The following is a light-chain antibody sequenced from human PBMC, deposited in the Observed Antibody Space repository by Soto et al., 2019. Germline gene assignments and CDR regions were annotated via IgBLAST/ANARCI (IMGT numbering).Light chain of an antibody. CDR3: QPYSNWPT. CDR2: GAS. CDR1: QSVSRN. J-gene: IGKJ5*01. V-gene: IGKV3-15*01. Sequence: ELVMTQAPATLSGSPGERATLSCRASQSVSRNLAWYQQRPGQAPRLLISGASTRATGIAARFSGSGSGTEFTLTISRLQSEDSALYYCQPYSNWPTVGQGTQLEIK.